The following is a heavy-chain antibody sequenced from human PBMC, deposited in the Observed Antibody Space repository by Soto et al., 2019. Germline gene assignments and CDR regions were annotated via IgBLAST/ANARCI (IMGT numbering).Heavy chain of an antibody. D-gene: IGHD1-1*01. V-gene: IGHV1-46*03. Sequence: ASVKVSGNAIGYSFTSHYMHWVRQAPGQGLEWMGTIYPGGVNIGYAQKFKGRVTMTKDTSTSTVYMELNSLTSEDTAVYYCARDQSWHDLVSWFAPWGQGTLVPVSS. CDR2: IYPGGVNI. CDR3: ARDQSWHDLVSWFAP. J-gene: IGHJ5*02. CDR1: GYSFTSHY.